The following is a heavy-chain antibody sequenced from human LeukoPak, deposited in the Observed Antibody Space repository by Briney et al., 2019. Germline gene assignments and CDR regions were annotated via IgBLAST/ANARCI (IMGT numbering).Heavy chain of an antibody. CDR1: GFTFSSYA. J-gene: IGHJ4*02. CDR2: ISNNGGST. Sequence: GGSLRLSCAASGFTFSSYAMHWVRQAPGKGLEYVSGISNNGGSTYYANSVQGRFTISRDNSKNTVYLQMGGLRAEDMAVYYCARGLPYSSGWYPHYFDNWGQGTLVTVSS. CDR3: ARGLPYSSGWYPHYFDN. V-gene: IGHV3-64*01. D-gene: IGHD6-19*01.